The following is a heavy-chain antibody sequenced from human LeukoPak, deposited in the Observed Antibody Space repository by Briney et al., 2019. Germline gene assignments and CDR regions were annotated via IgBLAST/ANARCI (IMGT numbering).Heavy chain of an antibody. CDR2: ISGSGGST. CDR1: GFTFSSYA. J-gene: IGHJ4*02. Sequence: PGGSLRLSCAASGFTFSSYAMSWVRQAPGKGLEWVSAISGSGGSTYYADSVKGRFTISRDNSKNTLYLQMNSLRAEDTAVYYCARDRAYSGYDYTSDYWGQGTLVTVSS. CDR3: ARDRAYSGYDYTSDY. V-gene: IGHV3-23*01. D-gene: IGHD5-12*01.